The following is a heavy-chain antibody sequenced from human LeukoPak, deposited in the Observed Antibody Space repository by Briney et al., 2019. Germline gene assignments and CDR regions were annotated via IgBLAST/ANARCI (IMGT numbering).Heavy chain of an antibody. D-gene: IGHD1-26*01. J-gene: IGHJ4*02. CDR1: GYTFTSYY. CDR3: AREGIAGAIYDY. V-gene: IGHV1-46*01. Sequence: EALVKVSCKASGYTFTSYYMHWVRQAPGQGLEWMGIINPSGGSTSYAQKFQGRVTMTRDTSTSTVYMELSSLRSEDTAVYYCAREGIAGAIYDYWGQGTLVTVSS. CDR2: INPSGGST.